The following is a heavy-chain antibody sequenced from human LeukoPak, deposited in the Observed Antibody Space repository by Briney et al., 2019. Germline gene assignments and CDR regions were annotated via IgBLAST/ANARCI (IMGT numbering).Heavy chain of an antibody. J-gene: IGHJ3*02. CDR3: ARDSPKQWLVTDAFDI. Sequence: PGGSLRLSCAASGFTSSSYSMNWVRQAPGKGLEWVSYISSSSSTIYYADSVKGRFTISRDNAKNSLYLQMNSLRAEDTAVYYCARDSPKQWLVTDAFDIWGQGTMVTVSS. D-gene: IGHD6-19*01. V-gene: IGHV3-48*01. CDR2: ISSSSSTI. CDR1: GFTSSSYS.